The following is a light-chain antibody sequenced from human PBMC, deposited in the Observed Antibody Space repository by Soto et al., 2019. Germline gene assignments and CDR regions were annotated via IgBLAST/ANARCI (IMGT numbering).Light chain of an antibody. V-gene: IGKV3-20*01. J-gene: IGKJ5*01. CDR3: QQYDSSPT. CDR2: GAS. Sequence: EIVLTQSPGTLSLSPGERATLSCRASQSVISSYLAWYQQKPGQAPRLLIYGASARATGTPDRFSGSGSGTDFTLTISRLVPEDFAVYFCQQYDSSPTFGQGTRLEIK. CDR1: QSVISSY.